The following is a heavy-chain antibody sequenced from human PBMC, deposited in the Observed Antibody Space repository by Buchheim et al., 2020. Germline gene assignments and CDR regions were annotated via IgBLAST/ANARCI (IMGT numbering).Heavy chain of an antibody. CDR3: ARDPEYSSSSRGYYYYGMDV. V-gene: IGHV3-48*03. D-gene: IGHD6-6*01. Sequence: EVQLVESGGGLVQPGGSLRLSCAASGFTFSSYEMNWVRQAPGKGLEWVSYISSSGSTIYYADSVKGRFTISRDNAKNSLYLQMNSLRAEDTAVYYCARDPEYSSSSRGYYYYGMDVWGQGTT. CDR1: GFTFSSYE. J-gene: IGHJ6*02. CDR2: ISSSGSTI.